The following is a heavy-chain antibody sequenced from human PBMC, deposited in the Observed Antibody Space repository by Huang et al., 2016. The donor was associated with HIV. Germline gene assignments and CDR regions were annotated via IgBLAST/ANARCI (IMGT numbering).Heavy chain of an antibody. J-gene: IGHJ6*02. V-gene: IGHV3-48*02. CDR1: GFTFRSYS. CDR3: ARDLGGSGWWSYYYGMDV. D-gene: IGHD6-19*01. CDR2: ISSSSSTI. Sequence: EVQLVESGGGLVQPGGSLRLSCAASGFTFRSYSMNWVRQAPGKVLEWVSYISSSSSTIYYADSVKGRFTISRDNAKNSLYLQMNSLRDEDTAVYYCARDLGGSGWWSYYYGMDVWGQGTTVTVSS.